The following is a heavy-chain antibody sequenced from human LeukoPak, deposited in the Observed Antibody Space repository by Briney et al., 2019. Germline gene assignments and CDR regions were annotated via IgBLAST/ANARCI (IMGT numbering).Heavy chain of an antibody. CDR2: IYYSGST. CDR1: GGSISSYY. V-gene: IGHV4-59*08. Sequence: SETLSLTCTVSGGSISSYYWSWIRQPPGKGLEWIGYIYYSGSTNYNPSLKSRVTISVDTSKNQFSLNLSSVTAADTAVYYCARSGYYYGMDVWGQGTTVTVSS. CDR3: ARSGYYYGMDV. J-gene: IGHJ6*02.